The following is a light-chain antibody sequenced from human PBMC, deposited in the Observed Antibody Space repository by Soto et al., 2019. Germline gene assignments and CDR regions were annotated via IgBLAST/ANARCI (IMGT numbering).Light chain of an antibody. Sequence: QSLLTQPPSASGTPGQRVTISCSGSSSNVGSYFVNWYLHIPGAAPKLLIYSDGRRPSGVPDRFSGSKSGPSASLAISGLQSEDEADYYCAAWDVSLNGYVFGTGTKVTVL. CDR3: AAWDVSLNGYV. CDR2: SDG. CDR1: SSNVGSYF. J-gene: IGLJ1*01. V-gene: IGLV1-44*01.